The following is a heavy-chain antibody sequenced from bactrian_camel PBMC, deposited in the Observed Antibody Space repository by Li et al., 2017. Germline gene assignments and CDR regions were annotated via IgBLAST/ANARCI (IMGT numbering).Heavy chain of an antibody. V-gene: IGHV3S53*01. CDR2: ISRAVGT. J-gene: IGHJ4*01. D-gene: IGHD2*01. CDR3: AARGSCAEIPRWISPLNIVWYNH. Sequence: HVQLVESGGGSVQTGGSLRLSCSASFGEIHGPYCMAWFRQAPGKEREVIAAISRAVGTTYADSVKGRFTIFMDNADNSLFLQMNNLTPVDTATYYCAARGSCAEIPRWISPLNIVWYNHWGQGTQVTVS. CDR1: GEIHGPYC.